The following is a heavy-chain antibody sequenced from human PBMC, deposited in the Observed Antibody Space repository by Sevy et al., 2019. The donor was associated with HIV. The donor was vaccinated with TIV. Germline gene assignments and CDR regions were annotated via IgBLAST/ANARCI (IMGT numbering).Heavy chain of an antibody. Sequence: ASVKVSCKASGYNFIGYYVHWVRQAPGQGLEWIGRINPMNGDTKYAQKFQGRVTMTRDMSVSTAYMEVSRLKSDDTAIYYCAGQISGWYDWFDPWGQRTLVTVSS. V-gene: IGHV1-2*06. J-gene: IGHJ5*02. CDR1: GYNFIGYY. CDR2: INPMNGDT. CDR3: AGQISGWYDWFDP. D-gene: IGHD6-19*01.